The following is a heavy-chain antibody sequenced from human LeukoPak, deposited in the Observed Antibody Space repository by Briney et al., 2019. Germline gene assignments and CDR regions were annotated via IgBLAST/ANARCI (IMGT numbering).Heavy chain of an antibody. J-gene: IGHJ5*02. CDR3: ARVNGYSYGEEWFDP. CDR1: GGTFSSYA. D-gene: IGHD5-18*01. V-gene: IGHV1-46*01. CDR2: INPSGGST. Sequence: ASVKVSCKASGGTFSSYAISWVRQAPGQGLEWMGIINPSGGSTSYAQKFQGRVTMTRDTSTSTVYMELSSLRSEDTAVYYCARVNGYSYGEEWFDPWGQGTLVTVSS.